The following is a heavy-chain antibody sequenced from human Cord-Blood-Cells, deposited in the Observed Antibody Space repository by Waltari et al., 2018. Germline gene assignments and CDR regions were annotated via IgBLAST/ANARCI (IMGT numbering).Heavy chain of an antibody. J-gene: IGHJ4*02. Sequence: QVQLVQSGAEVKKPGSSVKVSCKASGGTFSSYAISWVRQAPGQGLEWMGMIIPILGIANYAQKFQGRVTITADKSTSTAYMELSSLRSEDTAVYYCARDEVVPAAMDYWGQGTLVTVSS. CDR3: ARDEVVPAAMDY. CDR2: IIPILGIA. CDR1: GGTFSSYA. V-gene: IGHV1-69*09. D-gene: IGHD2-2*01.